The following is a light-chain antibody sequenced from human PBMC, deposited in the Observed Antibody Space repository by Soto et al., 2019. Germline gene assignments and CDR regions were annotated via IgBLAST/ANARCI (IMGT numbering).Light chain of an antibody. CDR2: AAS. V-gene: IGKV1-39*01. CDR3: QHSYWSHQMYT. J-gene: IGKJ2*01. CDR1: QRISNT. Sequence: DIPMTPSPYSLSASVGDRVTITCRASQRISNTLNWYQQKLGKAPDLLIYAASNLQRGGPSRFRGSGTVTDITLNLTSMQPEDFETYYYQHSYWSHQMYTFGQGTKLEIK.